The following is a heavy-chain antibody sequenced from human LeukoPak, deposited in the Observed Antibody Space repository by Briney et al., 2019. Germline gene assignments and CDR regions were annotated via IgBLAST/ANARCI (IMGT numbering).Heavy chain of an antibody. Sequence: PSETLSLTCTVSGGSISSYYWSWIRQPPGKGLEWIGYLYYSGSTNYNPSLKSRVTISVDTSKNQFSLKLSSVTAADTAVYYCARAGVYGSGSYTYYYGMDVWGKGTTVTVSS. CDR3: ARAGVYGSGSYTYYYGMDV. D-gene: IGHD3-10*01. V-gene: IGHV4-59*01. J-gene: IGHJ6*04. CDR1: GGSISSYY. CDR2: LYYSGST.